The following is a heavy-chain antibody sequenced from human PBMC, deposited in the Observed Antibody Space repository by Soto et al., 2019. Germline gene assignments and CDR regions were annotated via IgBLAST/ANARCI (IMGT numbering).Heavy chain of an antibody. CDR2: INHSGST. CDR1: GGSFTGCY. V-gene: IGHV4-34*01. Sequence: SETLSLTCAVYGGSFTGCYWTWIRQPPGKGLEWIGEINHSGSTNYNPSLKSRVTLSVDRSKNQFSLTLSSVTAADTAVYYCARIEPADLGAYYFAFWGQGTLVTVSS. J-gene: IGHJ4*02. D-gene: IGHD2-2*01. CDR3: ARIEPADLGAYYFAF.